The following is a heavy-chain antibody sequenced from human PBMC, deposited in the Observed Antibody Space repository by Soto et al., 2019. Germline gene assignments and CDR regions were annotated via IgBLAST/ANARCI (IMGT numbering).Heavy chain of an antibody. CDR2: IYYSGST. Sequence: SETLSLTCTVSGGSISSGDYYWSWIRQPPGKGLEWIGYIYYSGSTYYNPSLKSRVTISVETSKNQFSLKLSSVTAADTAVYYCARTVRWPTTGNFDYWGQGTLVTVSS. D-gene: IGHD4-17*01. CDR1: GGSISSGDYY. V-gene: IGHV4-30-4*01. CDR3: ARTVRWPTTGNFDY. J-gene: IGHJ4*02.